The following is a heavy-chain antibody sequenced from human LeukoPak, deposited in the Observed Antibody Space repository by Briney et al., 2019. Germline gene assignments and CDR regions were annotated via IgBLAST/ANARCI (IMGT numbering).Heavy chain of an antibody. V-gene: IGHV3-21*01. CDR1: GFTFSSYS. D-gene: IGHD5-24*01. Sequence: PGGSLRLTCADAGFTFSSYSINWVRQAPGKGLEWVSSIISSSSYIYYADSVKGRFTISRDNAKNSLYLQMSSLRAEDTAVYYCARGMATIDGYYYYMDVWGKGTTVTVSS. J-gene: IGHJ6*03. CDR3: ARGMATIDGYYYYMDV. CDR2: IISSSSYI.